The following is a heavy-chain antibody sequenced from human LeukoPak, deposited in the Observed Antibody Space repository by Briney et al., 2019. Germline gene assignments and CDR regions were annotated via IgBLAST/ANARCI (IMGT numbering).Heavy chain of an antibody. Sequence: GGSLRLSCAASGFTFSSYNMNWVRQAPGKGLEWVSYISSSSSTIYYADSVKGRFTISRDNAKNSLYLQMNSLRAEDTGVYYCAKALLRYSYGYWGQGTLVTVSS. D-gene: IGHD5-18*01. CDR2: ISSSSSTI. V-gene: IGHV3-48*01. CDR3: AKALLRYSYGY. J-gene: IGHJ4*02. CDR1: GFTFSSYN.